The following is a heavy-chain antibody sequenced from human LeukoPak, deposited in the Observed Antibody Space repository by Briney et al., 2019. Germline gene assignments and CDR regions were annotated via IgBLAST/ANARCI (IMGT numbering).Heavy chain of an antibody. CDR1: GGSISSYY. CDR2: IYDSGRTNYNPWRT. J-gene: IGHJ4*02. V-gene: IGHV4-59*12. Sequence: PSETLSLTCTVSGGSISSYYWSWLRQPPGKGLEWIGYIYDSGRTNYNPWRTNYNPSLRSRATISVDTSKKQFSLKLSSVTAADTAMYYCARETAAAGSFIAINDYWGQGTLVTVSS. CDR3: ARETAAAGSFIAINDY. D-gene: IGHD6-13*01.